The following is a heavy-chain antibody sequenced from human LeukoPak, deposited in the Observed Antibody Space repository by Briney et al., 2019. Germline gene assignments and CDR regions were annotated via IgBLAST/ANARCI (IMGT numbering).Heavy chain of an antibody. V-gene: IGHV4-34*01. CDR1: GGSFSGYY. CDR2: INHSGST. J-gene: IGHJ4*02. D-gene: IGHD6-19*01. Sequence: SETLSLTCAVYGGSFSGYYWSWIRQPPGKGLEWIGEINHSGSTNYNPSLKSRVTISVDTSKNQFSLKLSSVTAADTAVYYCARACLGYGSGWYRYKHFDYWGQGTLVTVSS. CDR3: ARACLGYGSGWYRYKHFDY.